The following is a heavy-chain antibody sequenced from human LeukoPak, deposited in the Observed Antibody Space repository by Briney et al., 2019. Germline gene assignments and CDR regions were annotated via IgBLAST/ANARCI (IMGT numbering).Heavy chain of an antibody. J-gene: IGHJ4*02. V-gene: IGHV3-30-3*01. Sequence: TGGSLRLSCAASGFTFSRSVMHWVRQPPGKGLEWVAVTSYDGSSNFYADSVKGRFTISRDISKNTLYLQMNILRPEDTAVYHCARDGSFYFDYWGQGTLVTVSS. CDR3: ARDGSFYFDY. D-gene: IGHD3-16*02. CDR1: GFTFSRSV. CDR2: TSYDGSSN.